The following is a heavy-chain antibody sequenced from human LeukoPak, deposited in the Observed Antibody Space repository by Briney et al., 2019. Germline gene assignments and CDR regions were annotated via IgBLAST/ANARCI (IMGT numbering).Heavy chain of an antibody. Sequence: ASVKVSCKASGYTFTSYGISWVRQAPGQGLEWMGWISAYNGNTNYAQKLQGRVTMTTDTSTSTAYMELRSLRSDDTAVYYCARQAPSIAARPPFDYWGQGTLVTVSS. CDR2: ISAYNGNT. CDR1: GYTFTSYG. CDR3: ARQAPSIAARPPFDY. D-gene: IGHD6-6*01. V-gene: IGHV1-18*01. J-gene: IGHJ4*02.